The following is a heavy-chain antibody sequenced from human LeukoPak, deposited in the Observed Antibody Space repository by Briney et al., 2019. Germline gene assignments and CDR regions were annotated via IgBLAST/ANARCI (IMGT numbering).Heavy chain of an antibody. CDR1: GYTFTGYY. Sequence: ASVKVSCKASGYTFTGYYMHWVRQAPGQGLEWMGWINPNSGGTNYAQKFQGWVTMTRDTSISTAYMEPSRLRSDDTAMYYCARVGAYCSGESCKDYWGQGTLVTVSS. J-gene: IGHJ4*02. CDR3: ARVGAYCSGESCKDY. V-gene: IGHV1-2*04. CDR2: INPNSGGT. D-gene: IGHD2-15*01.